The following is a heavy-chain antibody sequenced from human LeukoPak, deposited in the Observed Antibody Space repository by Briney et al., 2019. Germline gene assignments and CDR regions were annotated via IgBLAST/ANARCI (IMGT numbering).Heavy chain of an antibody. D-gene: IGHD6-13*01. CDR2: IIPIFGTA. V-gene: IGHV1-69*05. CDR1: RGTFSSYA. CDR3: ARDLYPVAAAADGDY. Sequence: AVKVSCKASRGTFSSYAISWVRQAPGQGLEWMGGIIPIFGTANYAQKFQGRVTITTDESTSTAYMGLSSLRSEDTAVYYCARDLYPVAAAADGDYWGQGTLVTVSS. J-gene: IGHJ4*02.